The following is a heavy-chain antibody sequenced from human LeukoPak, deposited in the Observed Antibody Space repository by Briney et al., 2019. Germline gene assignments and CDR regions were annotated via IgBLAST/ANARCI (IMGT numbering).Heavy chain of an antibody. CDR2: IYPGDSNT. V-gene: IGHV5-51*01. CDR1: GYSFTSYW. D-gene: IGHD2-15*01. CDR3: ARQEYCSGGSCYTWFDP. Sequence: GESLKISCKGSGYSFTSYWIGWVRQMPGKGLEWMGIIYPGDSNTRYSPSFQGQVTISADKSISTAYLQWSSLKASDTAMYYCARQEYCSGGSCYTWFDPWGQGTLVIVSS. J-gene: IGHJ5*02.